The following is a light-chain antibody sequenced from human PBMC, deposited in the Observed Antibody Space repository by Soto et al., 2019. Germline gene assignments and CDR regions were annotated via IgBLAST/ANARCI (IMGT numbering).Light chain of an antibody. J-gene: IGKJ1*01. V-gene: IGKV3-15*01. CDR3: QQYYSWPET. Sequence: EIVMTQSPGTLSVSPGERATLFCRASQSVRSSLAWYQQKPGQAPRLFIYDASTRATGIPARFSGSGSGTEFTLTISSLQSEDFAVYYCQQYYSWPETFGQGTKVDIK. CDR2: DAS. CDR1: QSVRSS.